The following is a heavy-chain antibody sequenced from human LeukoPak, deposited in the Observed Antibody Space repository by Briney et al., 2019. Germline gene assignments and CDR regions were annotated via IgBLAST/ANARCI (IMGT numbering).Heavy chain of an antibody. CDR1: GFTFSSYG. J-gene: IGHJ4*02. D-gene: IGHD1-26*01. CDR2: ISDSGGST. CDR3: SSRRVGSPWCVDY. V-gene: IGHV3-23*01. Sequence: PGGSLRLSCAASGFTFSSYGMSWVRQPPEKGLEWVSSISDSGGSTYYADSVKGRFTISRDNSQNTLYLQMNSLRAEDTAVYYCSSRRVGSPWCVDYWGQGTLGTVSS.